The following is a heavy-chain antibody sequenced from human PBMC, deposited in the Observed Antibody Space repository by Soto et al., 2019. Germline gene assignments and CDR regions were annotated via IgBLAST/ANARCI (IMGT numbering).Heavy chain of an antibody. CDR3: ARDKVKSRGMGV. CDR2: IYYSGST. D-gene: IGHD2-21*01. V-gene: IGHV4-31*03. Sequence: SETLSLTCTVSGGSISSGGYYWSWIRQHPGKGLEWIGYIYYSGSTYYNPSLKSRVTISVDTSKNQFSLKLSSVTAADTAVYYCARDKVKSRGMGVWGQGTTVTVSS. CDR1: GGSISSGGYY. J-gene: IGHJ6*02.